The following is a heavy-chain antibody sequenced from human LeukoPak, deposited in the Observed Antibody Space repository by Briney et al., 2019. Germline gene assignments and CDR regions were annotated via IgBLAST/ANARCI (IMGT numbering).Heavy chain of an antibody. J-gene: IGHJ5*02. V-gene: IGHV3-23*01. CDR2: NSISGDNT. CDR3: AKDLVGATLDWFDP. D-gene: IGHD1-26*01. CDR1: GFTFSSYA. Sequence: PGGSLRLSCAASGFTFSSYAMSWVRQAPGKGLEWVSSNSISGDNTYYADSVKGRFTISRDNSKNTLYLQMNSLRAEDTAVYYCAKDLVGATLDWFDPWGQGTLVTVSS.